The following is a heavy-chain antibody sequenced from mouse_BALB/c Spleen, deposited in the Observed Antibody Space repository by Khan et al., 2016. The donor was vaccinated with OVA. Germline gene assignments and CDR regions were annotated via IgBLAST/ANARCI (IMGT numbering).Heavy chain of an antibody. V-gene: IGHV14-3*02. J-gene: IGHJ2*01. Sequence: VQLKQSGAELVKPGASVKLSCTASGFNIKDTYMHWVKQRPEQGLEWIGRIDPANGNTKYDPKFQGKATITADTSSNTAYLQLSSLTSEGTAVSYCATYFFGSSRYFDYWGQGTTLTVSS. CDR3: ATYFFGSSRYFDY. CDR1: GFNIKDTY. CDR2: IDPANGNT. D-gene: IGHD1-1*01.